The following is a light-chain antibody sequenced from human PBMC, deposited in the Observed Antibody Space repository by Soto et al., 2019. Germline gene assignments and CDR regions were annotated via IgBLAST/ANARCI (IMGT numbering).Light chain of an antibody. CDR2: GAS. J-gene: IGKJ1*01. CDR3: HQYAPSPRT. Sequence: ENVLTQSPGTLSLSPGERATLSCRASQSVGNNFLAWYQHKPGQAPRLLIYGASSRATGIPDRFSGSGSGTDFTLTISRLEPEDFAVYYCHQYAPSPRTFGQGTKVEI. V-gene: IGKV3-20*01. CDR1: QSVGNNF.